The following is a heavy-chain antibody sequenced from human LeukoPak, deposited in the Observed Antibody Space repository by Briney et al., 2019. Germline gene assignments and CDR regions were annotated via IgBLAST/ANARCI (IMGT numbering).Heavy chain of an antibody. CDR2: ISGSGDST. Sequence: GGSLRLSCAASGFTFSSFAMSWVRQAPEKGLEWVSGISGSGDSTFYADSVKGRFTISRDNFRNTLYLEMNSLRAEDTAIYYCASEPRSNEVVVLDFWGQGTLVTVSS. D-gene: IGHD2-15*01. V-gene: IGHV3-23*01. CDR3: ASEPRSNEVVVLDF. CDR1: GFTFSSFA. J-gene: IGHJ4*02.